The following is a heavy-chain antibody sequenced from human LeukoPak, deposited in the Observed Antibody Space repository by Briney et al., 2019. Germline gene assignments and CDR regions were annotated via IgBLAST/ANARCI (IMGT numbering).Heavy chain of an antibody. Sequence: SETLSLTCTVSGGSISSYYWSWIRQPPGKGLEWIGYIYYSGSTNYNPSLKSRVTISVDTSKNQFSLKLSSVTAADTAVYYCARQGAGHSGYSYGRMPHYWGQGTLVTVSS. CDR1: GGSISSYY. V-gene: IGHV4-59*08. J-gene: IGHJ4*02. CDR3: ARQGAGHSGYSYGRMPHY. D-gene: IGHD5-18*01. CDR2: IYYSGST.